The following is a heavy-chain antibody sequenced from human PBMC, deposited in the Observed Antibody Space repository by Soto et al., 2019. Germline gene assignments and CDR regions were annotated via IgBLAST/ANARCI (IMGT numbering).Heavy chain of an antibody. D-gene: IGHD6-19*01. CDR1: GGSFSGYY. Sequence: SETLSLTCAVYGGSFSGYYWSWIRQPPGKGLEWIGEINHSGSTNYNPSLKSRVTISVDTSKNQFSLKLSSVTAADTAVYYCASPGCSSGPFDYWGQGTLVPVSS. J-gene: IGHJ4*02. CDR2: INHSGST. V-gene: IGHV4-34*01. CDR3: ASPGCSSGPFDY.